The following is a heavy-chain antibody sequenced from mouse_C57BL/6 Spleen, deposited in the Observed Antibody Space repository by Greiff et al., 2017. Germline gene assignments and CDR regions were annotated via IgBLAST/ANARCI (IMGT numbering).Heavy chain of an antibody. CDR3: ARGGVLLRYYFDY. CDR1: GYSITSGYY. Sequence: EVKLMESGPGLVKPSQSLSLTCSVTGYSITSGYYWNWIRQFPGNKLEWMGYISYDGSNNYNPSLKNRISITRDTSKNQFFLKLNSVTTEDTATYYCARGGVLLRYYFDYWGKGTTLTVSS. CDR2: ISYDGSN. J-gene: IGHJ2*01. V-gene: IGHV3-6*01. D-gene: IGHD1-1*01.